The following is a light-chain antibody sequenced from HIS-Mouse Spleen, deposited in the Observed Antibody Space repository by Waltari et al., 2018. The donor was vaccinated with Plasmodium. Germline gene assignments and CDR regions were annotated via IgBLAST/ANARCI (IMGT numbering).Light chain of an antibody. CDR3: CSYAGSSTFV. CDR2: AGS. Sequence: QSALPQPASVSGSPGQSITISCTGTSSDVGSYNLVSWYQQHPGKAPKLMIYAGSKRPSGVSNRFSGSKAGNTASLTISGLQAEDEADYYCCSYAGSSTFVFGGGTKLTVL. V-gene: IGLV2-23*03. J-gene: IGLJ3*02. CDR1: SSDVGSYNL.